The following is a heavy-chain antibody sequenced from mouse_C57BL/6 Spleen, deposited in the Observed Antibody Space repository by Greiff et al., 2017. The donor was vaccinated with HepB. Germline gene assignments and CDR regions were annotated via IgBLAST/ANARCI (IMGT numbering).Heavy chain of an antibody. CDR2: IWSGGST. CDR3: ASPYGNYFYYAMDY. V-gene: IGHV2-2*01. Sequence: VKLVESGPGLVQPSQSLSITCTVSGFSLTSYGVHWVRQSPGKGLEWLGVIWSGGSTDYNAAFISRLSISKDNSKSQVFFKMNSLQADDTAIYYCASPYGNYFYYAMDYWGQGTSVTVSS. CDR1: GFSLTSYG. D-gene: IGHD2-1*01. J-gene: IGHJ4*01.